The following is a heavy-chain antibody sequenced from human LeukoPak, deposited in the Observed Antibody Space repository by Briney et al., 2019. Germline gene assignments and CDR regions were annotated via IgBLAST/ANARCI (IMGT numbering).Heavy chain of an antibody. D-gene: IGHD3-22*01. CDR3: ARSDSGYYYGPFDY. CDR2: IIPILGIA. Sequence: SVKVSCKASGYTFTGYYMHWVRQAPGQGLEWMGRIIPILGIANYAQKFQGRVTITADKSTSTAYMELSSLRSEDTAVYYCARSDSGYYYGPFDYWGQGTLVTVSS. V-gene: IGHV1-69*02. CDR1: GYTFTGYY. J-gene: IGHJ4*02.